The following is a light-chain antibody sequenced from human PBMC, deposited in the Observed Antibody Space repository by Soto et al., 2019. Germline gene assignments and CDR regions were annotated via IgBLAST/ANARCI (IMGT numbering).Light chain of an antibody. V-gene: IGKV3-15*01. J-gene: IGKJ4*01. CDR2: SAF. CDR3: QQYNTWPLS. CDR1: QTVNNN. Sequence: EIVMTQSPATLSVSPGERATLSCRASQTVNNNLTWYQQKVGQAPRLLIYSAFNRATGIPARFSGSGSGTEFTLPISSLQSEDFAVYYCQQYNTWPLSFGGGTKVEIK.